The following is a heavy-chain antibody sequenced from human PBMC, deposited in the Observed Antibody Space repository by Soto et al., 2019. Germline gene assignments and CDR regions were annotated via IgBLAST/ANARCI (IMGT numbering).Heavy chain of an antibody. CDR3: ARDRASGSFDY. J-gene: IGHJ4*02. D-gene: IGHD1-26*01. CDR1: GYNFNSHS. Sequence: QVQLVQSGSESMQPGASVKVSCKGSGYNFNSHSINWLRQAPGQGLEWMGWINPKTGNPTYEQGFTGRFVFSVDTSVSTVYLQIFSLKADDSAVYYCARDRASGSFDYWGQGTLVTVSS. CDR2: INPKTGNP. V-gene: IGHV7-4-1*01.